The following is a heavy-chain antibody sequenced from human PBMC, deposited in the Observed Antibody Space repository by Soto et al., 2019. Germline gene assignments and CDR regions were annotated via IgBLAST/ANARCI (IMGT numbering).Heavy chain of an antibody. CDR1: GDSIRNYY. J-gene: IGHJ4*02. V-gene: IGHV4-59*01. D-gene: IGHD2-2*01. CDR2: IYYSGNT. CDR3: ARGIASSSRTSLIY. Sequence: SETLSLTCTVFGDSIRNYYWSWIRQPPGKGLEWIGYIYYSGNTNYNPSLKSRVTISLDTSKNQFSLKLTSVTAADTSIYYRARGIASSSRTSLIYWGQGALVPVSS.